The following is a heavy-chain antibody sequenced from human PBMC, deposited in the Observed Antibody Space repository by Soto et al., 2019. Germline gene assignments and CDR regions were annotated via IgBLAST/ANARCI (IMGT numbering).Heavy chain of an antibody. V-gene: IGHV4-34*01. Sequence: PSYSPDLTCALYGGCVCGYYWAGFRQPPGKGLEWIGEINHSGSTNYNPSLKSRVTISVDTSKNQFSLKLSSVTAADTAVYYCARGPSRNDYYYSYMDAWGKATTVTVSS. CDR2: INHSGST. J-gene: IGHJ6*03. CDR3: ARGPSRNDYYYSYMDA. CDR1: GGCVCGYY. D-gene: IGHD6-6*01.